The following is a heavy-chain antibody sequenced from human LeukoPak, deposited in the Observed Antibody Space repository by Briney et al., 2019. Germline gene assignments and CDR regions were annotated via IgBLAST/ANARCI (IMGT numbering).Heavy chain of an antibody. CDR3: ARDRYGDYDFDY. CDR1: GFTFSSYS. V-gene: IGHV3-48*02. Sequence: GGSLRLSCAASGFTFSSYSMNWVRQAPGKGLEWVSYISSSSRTIHYADSVKGRFTISRDNAKNSLYLQMPSLTDEDTAVYYCARDRYGDYDFDYWGQGALVTVSS. CDR2: ISSSSRTI. J-gene: IGHJ4*02. D-gene: IGHD4-17*01.